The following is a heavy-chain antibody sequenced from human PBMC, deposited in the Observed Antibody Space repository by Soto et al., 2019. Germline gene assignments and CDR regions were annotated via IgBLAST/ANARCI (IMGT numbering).Heavy chain of an antibody. Sequence: QVQLQESGPGLLKPSQTLSLTCTVSGGSITSSGYYWSWIRQHPGEGLEWIGFTSNSGSTSYNPSLKSRVTISVDTSSNQFSLNLKSVTAADTAVYYCARGGGSTKVDYWGQGTRVTVSP. CDR3: ARGGGSTKVDY. CDR1: GGSITSSGYY. V-gene: IGHV4-31*03. CDR2: TSNSGST. D-gene: IGHD2-2*01. J-gene: IGHJ4*02.